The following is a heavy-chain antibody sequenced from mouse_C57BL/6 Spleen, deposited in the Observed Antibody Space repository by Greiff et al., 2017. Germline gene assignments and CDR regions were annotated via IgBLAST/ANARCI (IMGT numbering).Heavy chain of an antibody. V-gene: IGHV1-52*01. Sequence: QVQLQQPGAELVRPGSSVKLSCKASGYTFTSYWMHWVKQRPIQGLEWIGNIDPSDSETHYNQKFKDKATLTVDKSSSTAYMQLSSLTSEDSAVYYCARLRGPYYFDYWGQGTTLTVSS. J-gene: IGHJ2*01. D-gene: IGHD3-3*01. CDR3: ARLRGPYYFDY. CDR1: GYTFTSYW. CDR2: IDPSDSET.